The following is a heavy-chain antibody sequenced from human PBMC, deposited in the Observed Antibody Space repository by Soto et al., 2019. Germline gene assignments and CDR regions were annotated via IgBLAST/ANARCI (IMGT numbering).Heavy chain of an antibody. CDR1: GFTFSSYG. V-gene: IGHV3-30*18. Sequence: GGSLRLSCAASGFTFSSYGMHWVRQAPGKGLEWVAVISYDGSNKYYADSVKGRFTISRDNSKNTLYLQMNSLRAEDTAVYYCAKDRATMIVVVILDYWGQGTLVTVSS. D-gene: IGHD3-22*01. CDR3: AKDRATMIVVVILDY. J-gene: IGHJ4*02. CDR2: ISYDGSNK.